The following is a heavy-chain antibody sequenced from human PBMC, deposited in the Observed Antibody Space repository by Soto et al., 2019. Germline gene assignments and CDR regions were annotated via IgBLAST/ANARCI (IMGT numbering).Heavy chain of an antibody. CDR2: ISGSGGST. V-gene: IGHV3-23*01. Sequence: LRLSCVASGFTFSTYAMSWVRQAPGKGLDWVSAISGSGGSTHYADSVKGRFTISRDNSKNTVYLQMKSLRADDTAVYYCARHNYFFDHWGQGTLVTVSS. J-gene: IGHJ4*02. CDR1: GFTFSTYA. CDR3: ARHNYFFDH. D-gene: IGHD1-20*01.